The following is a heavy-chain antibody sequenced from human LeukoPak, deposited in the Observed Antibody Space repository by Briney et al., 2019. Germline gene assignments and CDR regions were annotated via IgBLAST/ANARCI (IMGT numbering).Heavy chain of an antibody. J-gene: IGHJ6*02. V-gene: IGHV1-2*02. Sequence: VATVKVSCKASGYTFTGYYIHWVRQAPGQGLEWMGWINPNTGGINYAQKFLGRVTMTRDTSISTAYMDLRRLRSDDTAIYYCARGSDFFSDYYNYGMDLWGQGTTVTV. D-gene: IGHD3-10*01. CDR3: ARGSDFFSDYYNYGMDL. CDR2: INPNTGGI. CDR1: GYTFTGYY.